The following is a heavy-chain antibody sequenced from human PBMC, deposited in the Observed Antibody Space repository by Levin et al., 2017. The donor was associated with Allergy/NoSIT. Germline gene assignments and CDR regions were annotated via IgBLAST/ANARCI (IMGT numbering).Heavy chain of an antibody. J-gene: IGHJ5*02. V-gene: IGHV5-51*01. CDR1: GYSFTNYW. Sequence: GASVKVSCKGSGYSFTNYWIAWVRQMPGKGLEWMGIIYPADSDTRYSPSFQGQVTISADKSINTAYLQWSSLKASDTAMYYCAREYCTGGICFRDWFDPWGQGTLVTVSS. CDR2: IYPADSDT. D-gene: IGHD2-8*02. CDR3: AREYCTGGICFRDWFDP.